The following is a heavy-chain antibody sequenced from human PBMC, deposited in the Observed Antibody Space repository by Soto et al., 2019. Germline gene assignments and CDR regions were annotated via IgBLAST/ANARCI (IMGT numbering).Heavy chain of an antibody. J-gene: IGHJ6*02. D-gene: IGHD2-21*02. CDR1: GFTFSSCA. Sequence: GGSLRLSCSASGFTFSSCAMHWVRQAPGKGLEYVSAIGSNGGSTYYADSVKGRFTISRDNSKNTLYLQMSSLRAEDTALYYCVKDKGATLKRVTVDVWGQGTTVTVSS. CDR3: VKDKGATLKRVTVDV. CDR2: IGSNGGST. V-gene: IGHV3-64D*08.